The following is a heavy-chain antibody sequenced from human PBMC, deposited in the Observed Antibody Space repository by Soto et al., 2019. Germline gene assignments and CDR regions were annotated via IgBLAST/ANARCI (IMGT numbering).Heavy chain of an antibody. D-gene: IGHD6-19*01. CDR1: GGSISSSNW. Sequence: QVQLQESGPGLVKPSGTLSLTCAVSGGSISSSNWWSWVRQPPGKGLEWIGEIYHRGSTNYNPSLKRRVNISVDKSKNQFSLKLSSVTAADTAVYYCARVKQWLVYKTFDYWGQGTLVTVSS. J-gene: IGHJ4*02. V-gene: IGHV4-4*02. CDR3: ARVKQWLVYKTFDY. CDR2: IYHRGST.